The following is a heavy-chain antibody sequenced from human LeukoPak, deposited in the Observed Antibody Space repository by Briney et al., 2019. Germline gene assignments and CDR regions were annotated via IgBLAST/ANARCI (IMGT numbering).Heavy chain of an antibody. CDR1: GFTFSSYA. CDR3: AKDLSQDPLEWFSLDY. D-gene: IGHD3-3*01. Sequence: GGSLRLSCAASGFTFSSYAMSWVRQAPGKGLEWVSAISGSGGSTYYADSVKGRFTISRDNSKNTLYLQMNSLRAEDTAVYYCAKDLSQDPLEWFSLDYWGQGTLVTVSS. CDR2: ISGSGGST. J-gene: IGHJ4*02. V-gene: IGHV3-23*01.